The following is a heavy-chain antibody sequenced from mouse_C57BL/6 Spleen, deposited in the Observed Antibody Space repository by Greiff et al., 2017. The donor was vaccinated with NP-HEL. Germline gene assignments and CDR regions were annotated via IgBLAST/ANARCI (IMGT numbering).Heavy chain of an antibody. Sequence: EVQRVESEGGLVQPGSSMKLSCTASGFTFSDYYMAWVRQVPEKGLEWVANINYDGSSTYYLDSLKSRFIISRDNAKNILYLQMSSLKSEDTATYYCARGGGYYPYWYFDVWGTGTTVTVSS. V-gene: IGHV5-16*01. CDR3: ARGGGYYPYWYFDV. D-gene: IGHD2-3*01. CDR2: INYDGSST. CDR1: GFTFSDYY. J-gene: IGHJ1*03.